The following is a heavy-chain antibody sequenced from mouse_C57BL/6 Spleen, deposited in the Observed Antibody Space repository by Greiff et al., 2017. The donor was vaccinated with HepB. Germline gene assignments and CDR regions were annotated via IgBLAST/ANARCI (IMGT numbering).Heavy chain of an antibody. Sequence: EVMLVESGGDLVKPGGSLKLSCAASGFTFSSYGMSWVRQTPDKRLEWVATISSGGSYTYYPDSVKGRFTISRDNAKNTLYLQMSSLKSEDTAMYYCARRGYGSSYDAMDYWGQGTSVTVSS. CDR1: GFTFSSYG. CDR3: ARRGYGSSYDAMDY. J-gene: IGHJ4*01. V-gene: IGHV5-6*01. CDR2: ISSGGSYT. D-gene: IGHD1-1*01.